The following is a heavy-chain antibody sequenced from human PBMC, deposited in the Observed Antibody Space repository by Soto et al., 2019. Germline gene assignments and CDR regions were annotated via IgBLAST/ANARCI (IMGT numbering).Heavy chain of an antibody. J-gene: IGHJ6*02. D-gene: IGHD2-8*01. CDR3: ARGDSTDCSNGVCSFFYNHDMDV. CDR2: INPKSGGT. V-gene: IGHV1-2*04. Sequence: GASVKVSCKASGYSFTDYHIHWVRQAPGQGLEWLGRINPKSGGTSTAQKFQGWVTMATDTSISTASMELTRLTSDDTAIYYCARGDSTDCSNGVCSFFYNHDMDVWGQGTTVTVSS. CDR1: GYSFTDYH.